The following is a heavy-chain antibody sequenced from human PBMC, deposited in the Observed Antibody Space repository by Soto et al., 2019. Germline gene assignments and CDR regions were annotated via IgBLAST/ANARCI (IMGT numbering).Heavy chain of an antibody. D-gene: IGHD1-26*01. CDR1: GFTFSNAW. Sequence: PGGSLRLSCAASGFTFSNAWMNWVRQAPGKGLEWVGRIKSKADGGTTDYAAPIKGRFTISRDDSKNTLYLQMNSLKIEDTGVYYCGTDNIEWEPGYTHSGLHVWGQGTTVTVSS. V-gene: IGHV3-15*07. CDR2: IKSKADGGTT. CDR3: GTDNIEWEPGYTHSGLHV. J-gene: IGHJ6*02.